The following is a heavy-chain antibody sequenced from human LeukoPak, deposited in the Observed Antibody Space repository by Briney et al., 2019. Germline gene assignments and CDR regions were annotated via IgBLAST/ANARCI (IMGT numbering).Heavy chain of an antibody. CDR1: EVTFRNYA. J-gene: IGHJ4*02. Sequence: GGSLRLSCAASEVTFRNYAVHWVRQAPGKGLQWVAVISYDGNTIHYADSVKGRFIISRGTSKNTLYLQMNSLRAEDTAVYYCARSGGLQKFDYWGQGTLVTVSS. V-gene: IGHV3-30-3*01. CDR2: ISYDGNTI. D-gene: IGHD4-11*01. CDR3: ARSGGLQKFDY.